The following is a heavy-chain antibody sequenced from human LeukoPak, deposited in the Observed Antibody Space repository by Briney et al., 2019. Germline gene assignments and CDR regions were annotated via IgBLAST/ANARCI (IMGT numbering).Heavy chain of an antibody. J-gene: IGHJ4*02. CDR1: GGTFSSYA. D-gene: IGHD2-8*01. Sequence: SVKVSCKASGGTFSSYAISRVRQAPGQGLEWMGGIIPIFGTANYAQKFQGRVTITADESTSTAYMELSSLRSEDTAVYYCARAEGAGYCTNGVCSNYFDYWGQGTLVTVSS. CDR3: ARAEGAGYCTNGVCSNYFDY. CDR2: IIPIFGTA. V-gene: IGHV1-69*01.